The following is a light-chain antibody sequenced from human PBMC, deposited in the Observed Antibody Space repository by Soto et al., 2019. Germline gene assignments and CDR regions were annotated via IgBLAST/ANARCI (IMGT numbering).Light chain of an antibody. CDR3: QQYNKWPLT. Sequence: EIVMTQSPATLSVSPGERVTLSCRASQSVSSNLAWYQQKPGQAPRLLIYGVSTRATGVPASFSGSGSGTEFTLTISSLQSEDFALYYSQQYNKWPLTFGGGTNVEIK. CDR2: GVS. V-gene: IGKV3-15*01. CDR1: QSVSSN. J-gene: IGKJ4*01.